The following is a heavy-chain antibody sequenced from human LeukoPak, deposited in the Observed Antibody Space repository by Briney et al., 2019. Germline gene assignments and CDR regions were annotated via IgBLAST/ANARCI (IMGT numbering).Heavy chain of an antibody. J-gene: IGHJ3*02. V-gene: IGHV3-48*04. CDR2: ISISSSSV. D-gene: IGHD6-13*01. Sequence: GGSLRLSCAASGFTFSSYSMNWVRQAPGKGLEWVSYISISSSSVYYADSVKGRFTISRDNAKNSLYLQMNSLRAEDAAIYYCARDNLAAAGDDNFEIWGQGTMVTVSS. CDR3: ARDNLAAAGDDNFEI. CDR1: GFTFSSYS.